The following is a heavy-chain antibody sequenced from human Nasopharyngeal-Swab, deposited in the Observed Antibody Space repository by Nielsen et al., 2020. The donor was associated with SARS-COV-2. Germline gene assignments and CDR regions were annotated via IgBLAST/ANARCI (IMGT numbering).Heavy chain of an antibody. CDR1: GFIFSASA. J-gene: IGHJ4*02. CDR3: TTDFYFDY. CDR2: IGDKDHNYAT. V-gene: IGHV3-73*01. Sequence: GGSLRLSCATSGFIFSASAMHWVRQASGKGLEWVGRIGDKDHNYATTYGASVKGRFTISRDDSQNMAFLQLDSLKTEYTALYYCTTDFYFDYWGQGTLVTVSS.